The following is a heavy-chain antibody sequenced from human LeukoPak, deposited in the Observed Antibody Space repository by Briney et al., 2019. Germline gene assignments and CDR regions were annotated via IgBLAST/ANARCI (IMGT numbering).Heavy chain of an antibody. D-gene: IGHD3-22*01. CDR2: ISYDGSNE. V-gene: IGHV3-30*18. CDR3: AKVALFSGYYPPFDY. Sequence: PGGSLRLSCTASGFTFSNYGMHWVRQAPGKGLEWVAVISYDGSNEYYADSVKGRFTISRDNSQNTLFLQMNSLRPEDTAVYHCAKVALFSGYYPPFDYWGQGTLVTVSS. CDR1: GFTFSNYG. J-gene: IGHJ4*02.